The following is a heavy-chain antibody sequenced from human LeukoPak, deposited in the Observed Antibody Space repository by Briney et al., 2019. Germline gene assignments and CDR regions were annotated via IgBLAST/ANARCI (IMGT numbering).Heavy chain of an antibody. Sequence: GSSVTVSCRASVYTISNYYIHWERQAPGQGLEWMGIFNPSGGSTTYAQKFQGRVTMTRDTSTSTVYMELSRLRSEDTAVYYCARQFYYGSGSYSPYYYGMDVWGQGTTVTVSS. CDR3: ARQFYYGSGSYSPYYYGMDV. CDR1: VYTISNYY. J-gene: IGHJ6*02. D-gene: IGHD3-10*01. CDR2: FNPSGGST. V-gene: IGHV1-46*01.